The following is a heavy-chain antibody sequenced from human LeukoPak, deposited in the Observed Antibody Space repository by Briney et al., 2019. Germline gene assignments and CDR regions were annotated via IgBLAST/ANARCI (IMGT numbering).Heavy chain of an antibody. J-gene: IGHJ4*02. V-gene: IGHV3-53*01. CDR3: ARLIVRGVIDY. CDR2: IYSGGST. D-gene: IGHD3-10*01. Sequence: GGSLRLSCAASGFTVSSNYVSWVRQAPGKGLEWVSVIYSGGSTYYADSVKGRFTISRDNSKNTLYLQMNSLRAEDTAVYYCARLIVRGVIDYWGQGTLVTVSS. CDR1: GFTVSSNY.